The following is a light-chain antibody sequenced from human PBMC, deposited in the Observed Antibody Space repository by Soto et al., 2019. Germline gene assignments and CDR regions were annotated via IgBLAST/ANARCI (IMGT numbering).Light chain of an antibody. CDR1: SGHSSYT. CDR2: VSSDGSH. CDR3: QTWGTGIRV. Sequence: QPVLTQSPSASASLGASVKLTCTLSSGHSSYTIAWHQQQPEKGPHYLMKVSSDGSHSKGDGIPDRFSGSSSGAERYLTISSLQSEDEADYYCQTWGTGIRVFGGGTKLTVL. V-gene: IGLV4-69*02. J-gene: IGLJ3*02.